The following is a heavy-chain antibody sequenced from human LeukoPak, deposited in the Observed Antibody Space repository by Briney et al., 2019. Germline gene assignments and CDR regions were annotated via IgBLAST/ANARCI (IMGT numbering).Heavy chain of an antibody. J-gene: IGHJ4*02. V-gene: IGHV1-69*13. CDR3: ARAPTTGSVFDY. CDR1: GGTFSSYA. D-gene: IGHD1-1*01. Sequence: ASVKVSCKASGGTFSSYAISWVRQAPGQGLEWMGGIIPIFGTANYAQKFQGRVTITADESTSTAYMELSSLRSEDTAVYYCARAPTTGSVFDYWGQGTLVTVSS. CDR2: IIPIFGTA.